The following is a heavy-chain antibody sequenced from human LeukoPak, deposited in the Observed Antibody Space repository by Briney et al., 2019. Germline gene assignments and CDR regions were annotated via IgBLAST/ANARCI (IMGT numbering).Heavy chain of an antibody. CDR2: ILPTVDIT. CDR1: GYTFTSYG. V-gene: IGHV1-69*04. Sequence: SVKVSCKASGYTFTSYGISWVRQAPGQGLEWMGRILPTVDITNYAQKFQGRLSITADTSTSTAYVELRSLRSEDTAVYFCVTIDFFGSGSQLDYWGQGALVTVSS. D-gene: IGHD3-10*01. J-gene: IGHJ4*02. CDR3: VTIDFFGSGSQLDY.